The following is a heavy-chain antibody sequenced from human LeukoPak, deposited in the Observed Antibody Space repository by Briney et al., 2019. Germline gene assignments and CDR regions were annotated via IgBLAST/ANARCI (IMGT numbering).Heavy chain of an antibody. J-gene: IGHJ4*02. V-gene: IGHV3-30*02. D-gene: IGHD5-18*01. CDR2: IWYDGSNK. CDR1: GFTFSSYG. CDR3: AKDRGYSHGFDY. Sequence: PGGSLRLSCAASGFTFSSYGMHWVRQAPGKGLEWVAVIWYDGSNKYYADPVKGRFTISRDNSKNTLYLQMNSLRAEDTAVYNCAKDRGYSHGFDYWGQGTLVTVSS.